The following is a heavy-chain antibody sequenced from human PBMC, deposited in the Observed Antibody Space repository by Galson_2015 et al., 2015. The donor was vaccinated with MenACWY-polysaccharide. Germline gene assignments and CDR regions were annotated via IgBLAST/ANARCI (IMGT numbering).Heavy chain of an antibody. D-gene: IGHD3-22*01. V-gene: IGHV4-4*02. J-gene: IGHJ4*02. CDR1: GASISSRNW. CDR2: IFHSGST. CDR3: ASQFYDTNGEMIDY. Sequence: SETLSLTCAVSGASISSRNWWSWVRQPPGKGLEWIGEIFHSGSTNYDPSLKSRVTMSVDKSKNQFSLRLSSVTAADTAVYFCASQFYDTNGEMIDYWGQGTLVTVSS.